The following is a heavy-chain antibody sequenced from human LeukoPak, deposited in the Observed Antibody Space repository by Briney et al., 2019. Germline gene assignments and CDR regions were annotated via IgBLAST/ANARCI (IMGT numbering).Heavy chain of an antibody. CDR2: IYYSGST. CDR1: GGSISTGGYY. V-gene: IGHV4-31*03. Sequence: SETPSLTCTVSGGSISTGGYYWSWIRQRPGKGLEWIGYIYYSGSTYYNPSLKSRLTISVDTSKNQFSLKLNSVTAADTAVYYCARYGLGTREGHYDYWGQGTLVTVSS. J-gene: IGHJ4*02. CDR3: ARYGLGTREGHYDY. D-gene: IGHD3-10*01.